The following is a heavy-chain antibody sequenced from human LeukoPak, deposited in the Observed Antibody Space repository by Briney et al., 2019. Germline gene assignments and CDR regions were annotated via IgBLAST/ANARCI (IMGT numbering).Heavy chain of an antibody. CDR2: ISSSGSTI. CDR3: ANYYGSGALGRHGMDV. J-gene: IGHJ6*04. V-gene: IGHV3-48*03. Sequence: GGSLRLSCAATGFTFSSYEMNWVRQAPGKGLEWVSYISSSGSTIYYADSVKGRFTISRDNAKNSLYLQMNSLRAEDTAVYYCANYYGSGALGRHGMDVWGKGTTVTVSS. D-gene: IGHD3-10*01. CDR1: GFTFSSYE.